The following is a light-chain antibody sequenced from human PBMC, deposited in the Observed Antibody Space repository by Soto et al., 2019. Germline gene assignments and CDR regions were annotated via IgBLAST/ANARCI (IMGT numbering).Light chain of an antibody. J-gene: IGKJ2*01. CDR1: QDISNY. CDR3: QQYDNLSYT. V-gene: IGKV1-33*01. CDR2: DAS. Sequence: DIQMTQSPSSLSASGGDRVTITCQASQDISNYLNWYQQKPGKAPKLLIYDASNLETGVPSRFSGSGSGTDFTFTISSLQPEDIATYYCQQYDNLSYTFGQGTKLEIK.